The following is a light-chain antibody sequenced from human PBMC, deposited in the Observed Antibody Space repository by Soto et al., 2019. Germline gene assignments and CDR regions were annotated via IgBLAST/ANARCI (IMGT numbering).Light chain of an antibody. CDR3: QQYTTYWWT. CDR2: KAS. J-gene: IGKJ1*01. CDR1: QSISSW. Sequence: DIQMTQSPSTLSASLGDRVTITCRASQSISSWLAWYQQKPGKAPKLLIYKASSLESGVPSRFSGSESGTEFTLTISSLKPDDFAAYYCQQYTTYWWTFGQGTKVEIK. V-gene: IGKV1-5*03.